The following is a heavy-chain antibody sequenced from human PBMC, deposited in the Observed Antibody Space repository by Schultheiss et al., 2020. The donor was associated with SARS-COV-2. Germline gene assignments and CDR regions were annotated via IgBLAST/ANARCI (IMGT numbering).Heavy chain of an antibody. CDR1: GYTFTSYG. V-gene: IGHV1-46*01. J-gene: IGHJ4*02. Sequence: ASVKVSCKASGYTFTSYGISWVRQAPGQGLEWMGIINPSGGSTSYAQKFQGRVTMTRNTSISTAYMELSSLRSEDTAVYYCARLGVRYFDWLLFQEMNYFDYWGQGTLVTVSS. CDR3: ARLGVRYFDWLLFQEMNYFDY. D-gene: IGHD3-9*01. CDR2: INPSGGST.